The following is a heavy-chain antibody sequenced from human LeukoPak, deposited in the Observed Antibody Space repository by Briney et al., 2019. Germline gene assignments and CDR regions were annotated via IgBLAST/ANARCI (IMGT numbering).Heavy chain of an antibody. V-gene: IGHV3-23*01. CDR3: AKEGLEAYYDTLTGYYPFDS. CDR2: ISGSGGST. J-gene: IGHJ4*02. D-gene: IGHD3-9*01. Sequence: GGSLRLSCAASGFTFSSYAMSWVRQAPGKGLEWVSAISGSGGSTYYADSVKGRFTISRDNSKNTLYLQMNSLRAEDTAVYYCAKEGLEAYYDTLTGYYPFDSWGQGTLVTVSS. CDR1: GFTFSSYA.